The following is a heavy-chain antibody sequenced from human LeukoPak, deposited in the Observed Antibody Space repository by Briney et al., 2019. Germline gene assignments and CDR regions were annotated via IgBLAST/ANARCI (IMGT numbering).Heavy chain of an antibody. CDR3: ARGPERTGVGTRYYYDMDV. J-gene: IGHJ6*02. CDR1: GFTFSNAW. D-gene: IGHD2-8*01. V-gene: IGHV3-15*01. CDR2: IKSKADRGTT. Sequence: SGGSLRLSCAASGFTFSNAWMSWVRQAPGRGLEWVGRIKSKADRGTTDYAAPVKGRFIISRDDSKNTLYLQMNSLRAEDTAVYYCARGPERTGVGTRYYYDMDVWGQGTTVTVSS.